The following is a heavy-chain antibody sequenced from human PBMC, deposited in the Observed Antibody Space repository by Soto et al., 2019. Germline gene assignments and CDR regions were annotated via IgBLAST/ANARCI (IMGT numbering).Heavy chain of an antibody. D-gene: IGHD2-15*01. CDR3: AKESGGTFSFDH. CDR1: GFTFDDYT. J-gene: IGHJ4*02. V-gene: IGHV3-43*01. Sequence: GGSLRLSYAASGFTFDDYTMHWVRQAPGKGLEWVSLISWDGADTFYAGSVKGRFTISRDNTKSSLYLQLNSLVTKDTAVYYCAKESGGTFSFDHWGQGVLVTVSS. CDR2: ISWDGADT.